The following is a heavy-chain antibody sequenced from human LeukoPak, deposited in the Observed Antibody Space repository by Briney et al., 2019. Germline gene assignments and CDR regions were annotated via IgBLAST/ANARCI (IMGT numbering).Heavy chain of an antibody. CDR3: ARVRGQWLPRRAYRKNYGMDV. CDR1: GYTFTSYD. Sequence: ASVKVSCKASGYTFTSYDINWVRQATGQGLEWMGWMNPNSGNTGYAQKFQGRVTMTRNTSISTAYMELSSLRSEDTAVYYCARVRGQWLPRRAYRKNYGMDVWGRGTTVTVSS. V-gene: IGHV1-8*01. CDR2: MNPNSGNT. D-gene: IGHD6-19*01. J-gene: IGHJ6*02.